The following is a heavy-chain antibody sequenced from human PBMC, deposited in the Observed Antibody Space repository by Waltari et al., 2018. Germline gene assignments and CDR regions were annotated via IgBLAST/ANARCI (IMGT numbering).Heavy chain of an antibody. CDR3: ARLGGKGWFDP. CDR2: VYYTGST. Sequence: QLQLQESGPGLVKPSETLSLTCTVSGDSISSRGYYWGWLRQPPGKGPEWIGSVYYTGSTYYNPSLWSRITISVDTSKNQFSLKLSSVTAADTAVYYCARLGGKGWFDPWGQGTLVTVSS. D-gene: IGHD3-16*01. V-gene: IGHV4-39*07. J-gene: IGHJ5*02. CDR1: GDSISSRGYY.